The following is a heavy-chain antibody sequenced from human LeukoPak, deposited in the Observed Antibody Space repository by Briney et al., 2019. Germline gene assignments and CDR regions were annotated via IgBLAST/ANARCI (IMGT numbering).Heavy chain of an antibody. D-gene: IGHD4-17*01. CDR3: ARTTTVTTAPYYYYYYYMDV. J-gene: IGHJ6*03. CDR2: IYWDDDK. V-gene: IGHV2-5*02. Sequence: SGPTLVKPTQTLTPTCTFSGFSLSTSGVGVGWIRQPPGKALEWLALIYWDDDKRYSPSLKSRLTITKDTSKNQVVLTMTNMDPVDTATYYCARTTTVTTAPYYYYYYYMDVWGKGTTVTVSS. CDR1: GFSLSTSGVG.